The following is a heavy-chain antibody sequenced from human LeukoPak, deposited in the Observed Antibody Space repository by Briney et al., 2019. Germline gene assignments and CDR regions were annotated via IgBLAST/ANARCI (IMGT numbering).Heavy chain of an antibody. D-gene: IGHD3-22*01. CDR1: GFTFSNYG. Sequence: GGSLRLSCAASGFTFSNYGMSWVRQAPGKGLEWVSAISGSGGITYYADSVKGRFTISRDNSKNTLYLQMNSLRAEETAVYYCAGSGYYYSSGGYDAFDIWGQGTMVTVSS. J-gene: IGHJ3*02. CDR3: AGSGYYYSSGGYDAFDI. V-gene: IGHV3-23*01. CDR2: ISGSGGIT.